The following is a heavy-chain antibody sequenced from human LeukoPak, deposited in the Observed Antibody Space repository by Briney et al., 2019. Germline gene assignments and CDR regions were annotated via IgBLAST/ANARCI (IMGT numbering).Heavy chain of an antibody. D-gene: IGHD3-3*01. V-gene: IGHV3-7*01. CDR1: GFTFSSYM. Sequence: GGSLRLSCAASGFTFSSYMMTWVRQALGKGLEWVANIKPDGGEKFYVDSVRGRFTISRDNAKNSLYLQMNSLRAEDTAVYYCASDSLWSGILEYWGQGTLVIVSS. CDR2: IKPDGGEK. J-gene: IGHJ4*02. CDR3: ASDSLWSGILEY.